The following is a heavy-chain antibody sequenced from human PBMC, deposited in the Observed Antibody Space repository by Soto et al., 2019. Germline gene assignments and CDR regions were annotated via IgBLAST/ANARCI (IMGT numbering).Heavy chain of an antibody. CDR2: IYYSGFT. CDR3: ATSFGNAWYTY. Sequence: SETLSLTCTVSGGSISSGGYYWSWIRQHPGKGLEWIGYIYYSGFTYYNPSLKSRVTISFDRSKNQFTLQLASVTVADTAIYYCATSFGNAWYTYWGQGTQVTVSS. V-gene: IGHV4-31*03. CDR1: GGSISSGGYY. J-gene: IGHJ4*02. D-gene: IGHD3-16*01.